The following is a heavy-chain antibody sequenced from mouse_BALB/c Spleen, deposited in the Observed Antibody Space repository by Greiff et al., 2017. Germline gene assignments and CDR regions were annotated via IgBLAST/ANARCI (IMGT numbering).Heavy chain of an antibody. CDR2: INPSSGYT. CDR1: GYTFTSYT. D-gene: IGHD2-10*02. Sequence: VKLVESGAELARPGASVKMSCKASGYTFTSYTMHWVKQRPGQGLEWIGYINPSSGYTNYNQKFKDKATLTADKSSSTAYMQLSSLTSEDSAVYYCARWYGNYLYAMDYWGQGTSVTVSS. J-gene: IGHJ4*01. V-gene: IGHV1-4*01. CDR3: ARWYGNYLYAMDY.